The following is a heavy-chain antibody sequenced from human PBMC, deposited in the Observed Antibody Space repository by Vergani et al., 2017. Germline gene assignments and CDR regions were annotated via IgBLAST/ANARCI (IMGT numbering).Heavy chain of an antibody. CDR2: ISHDGSNK. CDR3: AKAWNYGGNSYFDY. D-gene: IGHD4-23*01. CDR1: GFTFSSYG. J-gene: IGHJ4*02. V-gene: IGHV3-30*18. Sequence: QVQLVESGGGLVKPGGSLRLSCAASGFTFSSYGMHWVRQAPGKGLEWVAVISHDGSNKYYVDSVKGRFIISRDNSKNTLYLQMNSLRADDTAVYYCAKAWNYGGNSYFDYWGQGTLVTVSS.